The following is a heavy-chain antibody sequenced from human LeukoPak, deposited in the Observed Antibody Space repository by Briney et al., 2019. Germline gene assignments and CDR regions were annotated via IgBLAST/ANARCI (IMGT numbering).Heavy chain of an antibody. D-gene: IGHD1-26*01. Sequence: SETLSLTCAVSGGSITSSNWWSWVRQPPGKGLEWIGEIYHSGTTNYNPSLKNRVTMSVVTSRNQISLNLSSVTAADTAVYYCAKGGSIWGQGTMVTVSS. CDR1: GGSITSSNW. CDR2: IYHSGTT. J-gene: IGHJ3*01. CDR3: AKGGSI. V-gene: IGHV4-4*02.